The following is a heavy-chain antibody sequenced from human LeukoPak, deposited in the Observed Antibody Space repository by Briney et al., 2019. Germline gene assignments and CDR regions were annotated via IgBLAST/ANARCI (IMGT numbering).Heavy chain of an antibody. D-gene: IGHD6-19*01. V-gene: IGHV3-23*01. CDR2: ISGSGGST. J-gene: IGHJ4*02. Sequence: GGSLRLSCAASGFTFSSYAMSWVRQAPGKGLEWVSAISGSGGSTYYAGSVKGRFTISRDNSKNTLYLQMNSLRAEDTAVYYCARHLLGIAVADTAFDYWGQGTLVTVSS. CDR1: GFTFSSYA. CDR3: ARHLLGIAVADTAFDY.